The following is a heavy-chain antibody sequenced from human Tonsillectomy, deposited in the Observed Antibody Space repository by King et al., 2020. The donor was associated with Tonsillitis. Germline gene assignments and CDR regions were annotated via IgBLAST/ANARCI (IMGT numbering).Heavy chain of an antibody. D-gene: IGHD3-3*01. CDR1: GFTFSRYN. CDR3: ARDQEYDFSLDY. Sequence: VQLVESGGGLVQPGGSLRLSCVGSGFTFSRYNMNWVRQAPGKGLEWVSYITTTSYTIYYADSVKGRFTISRDNAQNSLYLQMNSLRDEDTAVYYCARDQEYDFSLDYWGQGNLVTVSS. J-gene: IGHJ4*02. V-gene: IGHV3-48*02. CDR2: ITTTSYTI.